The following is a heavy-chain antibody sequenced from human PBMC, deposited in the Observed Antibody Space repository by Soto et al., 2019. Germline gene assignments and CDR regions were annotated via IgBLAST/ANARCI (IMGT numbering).Heavy chain of an antibody. V-gene: IGHV3-21*01. CDR2: INSSSSYI. J-gene: IGHJ6*02. Sequence: GGSLRLSCAASGFTFSSYSMNWVRQAPGKGLEWVSSINSSSSYIYYADSVKGRFTISRDNAKNSLYLQMNSLRAEDTAVYYCAATLGAGSVLVYGMDVWGQGTTVTVSS. CDR1: GFTFSSYS. CDR3: AATLGAGSVLVYGMDV. D-gene: IGHD3-10*01.